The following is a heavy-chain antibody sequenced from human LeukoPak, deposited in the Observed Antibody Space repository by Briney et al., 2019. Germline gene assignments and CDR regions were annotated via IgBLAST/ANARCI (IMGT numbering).Heavy chain of an antibody. V-gene: IGHV3-72*01. D-gene: IGHD2-15*01. CDR3: QAEDGIRYCSGGGCHDAFDI. CDR2: TRNKANSYTT. Sequence: GGSLRLSCAASGFTVSDHYMDSVRQAPGTRLECVGRTRNKANSYTTEYAASVKGRFNISRDDSKNSVYLQMNSLKTEDTAVFFFQAEDGIRYCSGGGCHDAFDIWGQGTMVTVSS. J-gene: IGHJ3*02. CDR1: GFTVSDHY.